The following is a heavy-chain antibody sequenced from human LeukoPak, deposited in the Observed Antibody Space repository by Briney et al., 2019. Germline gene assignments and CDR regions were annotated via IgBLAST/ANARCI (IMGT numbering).Heavy chain of an antibody. D-gene: IGHD3-22*01. CDR1: GGSISSYY. Sequence: SETLSLTCAVSGGSISSYYWSWIRQPPGKGLEWIGYIYYSGSTNYNPSLKSRVTISVDTSKNQFSLKLSPVTAADTAVYYCAREDGDSSGYKDWYFDLWGRGTLVTVSS. CDR3: AREDGDSSGYKDWYFDL. V-gene: IGHV4-59*01. CDR2: IYYSGST. J-gene: IGHJ2*01.